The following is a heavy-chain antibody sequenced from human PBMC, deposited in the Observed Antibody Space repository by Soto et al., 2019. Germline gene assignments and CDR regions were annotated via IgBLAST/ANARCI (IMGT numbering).Heavy chain of an antibody. CDR3: AAETYTVIAQFDY. Sequence: QVQLVQSGAEVKKPGSSVKVSCKASGGTFSNYSITWVRQAPGQGLEYMGGIIPIFVTANYAQKFQGRVTITADESTSTAYMELSSLRSEDTAIYYCAAETYTVIAQFDYWGQGTLVTVSS. CDR1: GGTFSNYS. D-gene: IGHD4-17*01. CDR2: IIPIFVTA. V-gene: IGHV1-69*12. J-gene: IGHJ4*02.